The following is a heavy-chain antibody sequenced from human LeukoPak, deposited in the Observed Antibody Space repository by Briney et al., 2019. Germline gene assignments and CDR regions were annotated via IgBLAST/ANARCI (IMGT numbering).Heavy chain of an antibody. CDR3: ARGLGSGYDY. Sequence: ASVKVSCTASGGTFSSYAINWVRQATGQGLEWMGWMNPNSGNTGYAQKFQGRVTMTRNTSISTAYMELSSLRSEDTAVYYCARGLGSGYDYWGQGTLVTVSS. D-gene: IGHD3-22*01. CDR2: MNPNSGNT. J-gene: IGHJ4*02. CDR1: GGTFSSYA. V-gene: IGHV1-8*02.